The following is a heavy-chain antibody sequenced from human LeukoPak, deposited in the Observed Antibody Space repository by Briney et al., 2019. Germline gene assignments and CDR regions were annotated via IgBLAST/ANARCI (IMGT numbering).Heavy chain of an antibody. J-gene: IGHJ4*02. V-gene: IGHV3-23*01. D-gene: IGHD3-16*01. CDR3: AKYSIMENRKIYRQYLGSLLPSDY. CDR1: GFTFNSYG. Sequence: GGSLRLSCAASGFTFNSYGMSWVRQAPGKGLEWVSAIIGSGGSTYYADSVKGRFTISRDNSKNTLYLQMNSLRAEDTAVYYCAKYSIMENRKIYRQYLGSLLPSDYWGQGTLVTVSS. CDR2: IIGSGGST.